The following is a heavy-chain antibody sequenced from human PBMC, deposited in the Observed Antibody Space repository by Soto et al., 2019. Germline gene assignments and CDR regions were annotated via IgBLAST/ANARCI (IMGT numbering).Heavy chain of an antibody. CDR2: ISAYNGNT. D-gene: IGHD2-2*03. CDR3: ARGVDIVVVPAAIPLTRPNWFDP. V-gene: IGHV1-18*01. CDR1: GYTFTSYG. J-gene: IGHJ5*02. Sequence: ASVKVSCKASGYTFTSYGISLVRQAPGQGLEWMGWISAYNGNTNYAQKLQGRVTMTTDTSTSTAYTELRSLRSDDTAVYYCARGVDIVVVPAAIPLTRPNWFDPWGQGTLVTVSS.